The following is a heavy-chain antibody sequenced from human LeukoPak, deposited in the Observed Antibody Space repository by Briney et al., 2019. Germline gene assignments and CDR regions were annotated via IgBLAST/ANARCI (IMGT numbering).Heavy chain of an antibody. CDR1: GFTFSSYA. Sequence: GGSLRLSCAASGFTFSSYAMSWVRQAPGKGLEWVSAISGSGGSTYYADSVRGRFTISRDNPKSTLYLQMNSLRAEDTAVYYCASRTFYYYDSSGPTEYYFDYWGQGTLVTVSS. D-gene: IGHD3-22*01. V-gene: IGHV3-23*01. CDR2: ISGSGGST. CDR3: ASRTFYYYDSSGPTEYYFDY. J-gene: IGHJ4*02.